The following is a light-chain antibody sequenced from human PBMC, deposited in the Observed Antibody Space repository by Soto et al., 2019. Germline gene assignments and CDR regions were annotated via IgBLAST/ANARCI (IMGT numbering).Light chain of an antibody. CDR3: SSYTIGSTYV. CDR1: SSDVGTYDD. Sequence: QSALTQPASVSASPGQSITISCTGTSSDVGTYDDVSWYRQHPGKAPRLLIYEVTNRPSGVYNRFSGSKSGDTASLTISGLQAEDEGDYYCSSYTIGSTYVFGSGTKLTVL. V-gene: IGLV2-14*01. CDR2: EVT. J-gene: IGLJ1*01.